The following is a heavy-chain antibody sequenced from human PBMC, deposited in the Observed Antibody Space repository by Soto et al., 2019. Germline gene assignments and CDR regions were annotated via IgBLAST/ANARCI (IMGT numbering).Heavy chain of an antibody. V-gene: IGHV3-74*01. D-gene: IGHD3-10*01. J-gene: IGHJ4*02. CDR1: GFTFSSDW. Sequence: EGSLRLSCAASGFTFSSDWMHWFRQAPGKGLVWVSRIDSGGRTTTYADSVKGRFTISRDNAKNTLYLQMNGLRAEDTALYYCARWFTYGNFDYFDYWGQGTQVTVSS. CDR3: ARWFTYGNFDYFDY. CDR2: IDSGGRTT.